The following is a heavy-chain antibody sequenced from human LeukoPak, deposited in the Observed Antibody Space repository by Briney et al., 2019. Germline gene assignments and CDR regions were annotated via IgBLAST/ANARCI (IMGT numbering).Heavy chain of an antibody. Sequence: GGSLRLSCAASGFTFSSYAMSWVRQAPGKGLEWVSAISGSGGSTYHADSVKGRFTISRDNSKNTLYLQMNSLRAEDTAVYYCAKDQYYDSSGYLDYWGQGTLVTVSS. J-gene: IGHJ4*02. CDR3: AKDQYYDSSGYLDY. D-gene: IGHD3-22*01. CDR2: ISGSGGST. CDR1: GFTFSSYA. V-gene: IGHV3-23*01.